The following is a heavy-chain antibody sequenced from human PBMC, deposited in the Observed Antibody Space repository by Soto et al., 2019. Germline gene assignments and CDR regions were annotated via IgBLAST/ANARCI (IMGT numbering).Heavy chain of an antibody. Sequence: QVQLQQWGAGLLKPSETLSLTCAVYGGPFSGYSWTWIRQPPGKGLEWIGEINHRGSTNYSPSLKSRVTISVDTSKNQFSLKLSSVTAADTAVYYCAKDRMNHNSVWDPFDIWGQGTMVTVSS. D-gene: IGHD2-15*01. CDR3: AKDRMNHNSVWDPFDI. CDR1: GGPFSGYS. CDR2: INHRGST. V-gene: IGHV4-34*01. J-gene: IGHJ3*02.